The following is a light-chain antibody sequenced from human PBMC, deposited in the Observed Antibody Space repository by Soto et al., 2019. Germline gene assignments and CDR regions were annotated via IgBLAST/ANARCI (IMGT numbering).Light chain of an antibody. CDR3: QQLNSYPVT. CDR2: AAS. Sequence: IQLTQSPSSLSASVGDRVTITCRASQDIRSYLAWYQQKPGKAPKLLIYAASSLQSGVPPRFSGRGSGTDFTLIISSLQPEDFATYYCQQLNSYPVTFGGGTKVDIK. CDR1: QDIRSY. J-gene: IGKJ4*01. V-gene: IGKV1-9*01.